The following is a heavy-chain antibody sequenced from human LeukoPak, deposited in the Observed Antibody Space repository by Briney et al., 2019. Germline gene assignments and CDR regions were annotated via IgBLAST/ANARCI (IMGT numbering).Heavy chain of an antibody. V-gene: IGHV1-18*01. CDR2: ISAYNGNT. D-gene: IGHD2-2*01. CDR1: GYTFTSYG. Sequence: GASVKVSCKASGYTFTSYGISWVRQAPGQGLEWMGWISAYNGNTSYAQKLQSRVTMTTDTSTSTAYMELRSLRSDDTAVYYCARDDMPAAIFANWFDPWGQGTLVTVSS. J-gene: IGHJ5*02. CDR3: ARDDMPAAIFANWFDP.